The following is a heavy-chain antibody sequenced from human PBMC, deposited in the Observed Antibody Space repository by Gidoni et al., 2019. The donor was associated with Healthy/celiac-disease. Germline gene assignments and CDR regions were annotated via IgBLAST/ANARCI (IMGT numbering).Heavy chain of an antibody. CDR3: ARRVSSGNAFDI. D-gene: IGHD3-10*01. CDR2: IYYSGST. J-gene: IGHJ3*02. V-gene: IGHV4-39*01. CDR1: GGSISSSSYY. Sequence: QLQLQESGPGLVKPSETLSLTCTVSGGSISSSSYYWGWIRQPPGKGLEWIGSIYYSGSTYYNPSLKSRVTISVDTSKNQFSLKLSSVTAADTAVYYCARRVSSGNAFDIWGQGTMVTVSS.